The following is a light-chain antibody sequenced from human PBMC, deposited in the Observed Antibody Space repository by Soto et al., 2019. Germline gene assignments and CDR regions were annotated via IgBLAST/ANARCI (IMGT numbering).Light chain of an antibody. CDR2: AAS. Sequence: DIQMTQSPSSLSASVGDRVTITCRAGQDINIYLAWYQQKPGKVPKLLISAASTLQSGVPSRFSGSGSGTDFTLTISSLQPEDVATYYCQKYDGAPLTFGRGPKVEIK. CDR3: QKYDGAPLT. CDR1: QDINIY. J-gene: IGKJ4*01. V-gene: IGKV1-27*01.